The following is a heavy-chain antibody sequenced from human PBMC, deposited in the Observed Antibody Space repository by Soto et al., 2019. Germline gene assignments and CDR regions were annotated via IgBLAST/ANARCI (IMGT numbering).Heavy chain of an antibody. CDR2: ISWNSGSI. Sequence: EVQLVESGGGLVQPGRSLRLSCAASGFTFDDYAMHWVRQAPGKGLEWVSGISWNSGSIGYADSVKGRFTISRDNAKNSLYLQMNSLRAEDTALYYCAKIDRDDYWGQGTLVTVPS. CDR1: GFTFDDYA. J-gene: IGHJ4*02. V-gene: IGHV3-9*01. CDR3: AKIDRDDY. D-gene: IGHD3-22*01.